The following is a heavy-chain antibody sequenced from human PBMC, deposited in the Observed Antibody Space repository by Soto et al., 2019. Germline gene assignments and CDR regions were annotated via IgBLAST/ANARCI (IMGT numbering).Heavy chain of an antibody. V-gene: IGHV5-51*01. D-gene: IGHD3-3*01. Sequence: PGESLKISCKGSGYSFTSYWIGWVRQMPGKGLEWMGIIYPGDSDTRYSPSFQGQVTISADKSISTAYLQWSSLKASDTAMYYCARHAPYYDFWSGYYKNYYYSMDVWGKGTTVTVSS. CDR2: IYPGDSDT. CDR3: ARHAPYYDFWSGYYKNYYYSMDV. CDR1: GYSFTSYW. J-gene: IGHJ6*03.